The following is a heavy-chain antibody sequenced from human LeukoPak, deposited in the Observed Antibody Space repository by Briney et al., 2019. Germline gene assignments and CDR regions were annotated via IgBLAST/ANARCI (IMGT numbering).Heavy chain of an antibody. Sequence: QPGGSLRLSCAASGFTFSRYAISWVRQAPGKGLEWVAFMSYDGGNEYYPHSVKGRFTISRDISKSTLYLQMNSLRAGDTALYYCARDKGGGPMNRLHYFDYWGQGTLVTVSS. J-gene: IGHJ4*02. CDR3: ARDKGGGPMNRLHYFDY. CDR2: MSYDGGNE. D-gene: IGHD3-16*01. CDR1: GFTFSRYA. V-gene: IGHV3-30*04.